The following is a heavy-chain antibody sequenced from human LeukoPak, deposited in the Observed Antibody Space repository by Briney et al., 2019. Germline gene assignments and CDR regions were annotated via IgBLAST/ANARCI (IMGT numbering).Heavy chain of an antibody. V-gene: IGHV3-23*01. CDR3: AKEFKNYNILFLDY. J-gene: IGHJ4*02. D-gene: IGHD3-9*01. CDR2: ISGSGNKT. Sequence: GGSLRLSCAASGFMFSSQAMSWVRQAPGKGLEWVSSISGSGNKTDYADSVKGRLTISRDNSKNTVYLEIKSLRVEDTAVYYCAKEFKNYNILFLDYWGQGIRVTVSS. CDR1: GFMFSSQA.